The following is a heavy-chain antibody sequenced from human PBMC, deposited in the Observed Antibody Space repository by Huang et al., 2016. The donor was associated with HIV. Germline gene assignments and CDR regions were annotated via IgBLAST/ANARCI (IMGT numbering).Heavy chain of an antibody. CDR3: AICFYYDSSGLNWFDP. CDR2: IIPIFGTA. J-gene: IGHJ5*02. D-gene: IGHD3-22*01. V-gene: IGHV1-69*01. CDR1: GGTFSSYA. Sequence: QVQLVQSGDEVKKPGSSVKVSCKASGGTFSSYAISWVRQAPGQGLELMGGIIPIFGTANYAQKFQGRVTITADESTSTAYMERSSLRSEDTAVYYCAICFYYDSSGLNWFDPWGQGTLVTVSS.